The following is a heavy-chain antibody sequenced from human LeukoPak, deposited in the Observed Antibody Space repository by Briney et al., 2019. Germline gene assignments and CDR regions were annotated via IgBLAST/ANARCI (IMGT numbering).Heavy chain of an antibody. CDR2: IIPIFDTA. Sequence: SVKVSCKASGGTFSNYAISWVRQAPRQGLEWMGGIIPIFDTADNAQKFQGRLTITADESTSTAYMELSSLGAEDTAVYYCARDLLGSATSYSSGAWDYWGQGTLVTVSS. J-gene: IGHJ4*02. D-gene: IGHD3-9*01. V-gene: IGHV1-69*13. CDR3: ARDLLGSATSYSSGAWDY. CDR1: GGTFSNYA.